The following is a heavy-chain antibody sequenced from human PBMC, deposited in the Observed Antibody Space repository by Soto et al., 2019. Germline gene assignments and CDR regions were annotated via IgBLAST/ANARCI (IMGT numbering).Heavy chain of an antibody. CDR2: IYYSGST. Sequence: SETLSLTCTVSGGSISSGGYYWSWIRQHPGKGLEWIGYIYYSGSTYYNPSLKSRLTISVDTSKNQFSLKLSSVTAADTAVYYCAISGDDFWSGYSFGMDVWGQGTTVTVSS. J-gene: IGHJ6*02. CDR1: GGSISSGGYY. D-gene: IGHD3-3*01. CDR3: AISGDDFWSGYSFGMDV. V-gene: IGHV4-31*03.